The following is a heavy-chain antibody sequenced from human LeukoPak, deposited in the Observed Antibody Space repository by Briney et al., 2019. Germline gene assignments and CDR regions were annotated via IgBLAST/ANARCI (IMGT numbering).Heavy chain of an antibody. V-gene: IGHV4-31*03. CDR2: IYYTGST. J-gene: IGHJ3*01. Sequence: SETLSLTCTVSGGSVSSGGYYWVWIRQRTGKGLEWIGYIYYTGSTSYNPSLKSRLTIAVVTSKNQFSLKLSSVTAADTAVYYCARPLNTVHDTFDVWGQGTMVTVSS. CDR1: GGSVSSGGYY. CDR3: ARPLNTVHDTFDV. D-gene: IGHD4-11*01.